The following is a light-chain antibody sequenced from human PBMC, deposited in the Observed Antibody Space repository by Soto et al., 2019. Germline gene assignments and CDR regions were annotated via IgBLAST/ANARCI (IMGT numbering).Light chain of an antibody. Sequence: QPVLTQPPSVSGAPGQRVTISCTGSSSNIGAGYDVHWYQQLPGTAPKLLIYGNSNRPSGVPDRFSGSKSGTSASLAITGLHAEDEDDYYCQSYDSSRSVVFGGGTKLTVL. CDR3: QSYDSSRSVV. J-gene: IGLJ2*01. V-gene: IGLV1-40*01. CDR1: SSNIGAGYD. CDR2: GNS.